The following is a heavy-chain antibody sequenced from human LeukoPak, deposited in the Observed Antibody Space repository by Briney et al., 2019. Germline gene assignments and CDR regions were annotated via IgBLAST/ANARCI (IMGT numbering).Heavy chain of an antibody. D-gene: IGHD1-20*01. CDR1: GYTFTGYY. Sequence: GASVKVSCKASGYTFTGYYMHWVRQAPGQGLEWMGWINPNSGGTNYAQKFQGRVTMTRDTSISTAYMELSRLRSDDTAVYYYARALLSITGTTSAFDYWGQGTLVTVSS. J-gene: IGHJ4*02. CDR2: INPNSGGT. V-gene: IGHV1-2*02. CDR3: ARALLSITGTTSAFDY.